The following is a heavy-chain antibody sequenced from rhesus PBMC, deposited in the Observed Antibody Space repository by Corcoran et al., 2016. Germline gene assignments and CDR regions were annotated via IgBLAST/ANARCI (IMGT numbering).Heavy chain of an antibody. CDR1: GASISSNY. CDR2: IYGGSGST. CDR3: SRASGEWLFTLDAFDC. D-gene: IGHD3-28*01. J-gene: IGHJ3*01. Sequence: LPCAVSGASISSNYWSWIRQPPGQGLELIGYIYGGSGSTSYNPSLKSRVTISKDTSKNQFPPKLSSVNAADTAVYYCSRASGEWLFTLDAFDCWGQGLRVTVSS. V-gene: IGHV4-147*01.